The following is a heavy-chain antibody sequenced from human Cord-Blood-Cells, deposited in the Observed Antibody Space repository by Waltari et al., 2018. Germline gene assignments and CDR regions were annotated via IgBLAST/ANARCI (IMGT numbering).Heavy chain of an antibody. Sequence: QVQLQQWGAGLLKPSETLSLTCAVYGGSFSGYYWSWIRQPPGKGLEWIGEINHRGSTNYNPSLKRRVTISVDTSKNQFSLKLSSVTAADTAVYYCARNYCSSTSCYVGYYYMDVWGKGTTVTVSS. CDR1: GGSFSGYY. D-gene: IGHD2-2*01. CDR3: ARNYCSSTSCYVGYYYMDV. CDR2: INHRGST. J-gene: IGHJ6*03. V-gene: IGHV4-34*01.